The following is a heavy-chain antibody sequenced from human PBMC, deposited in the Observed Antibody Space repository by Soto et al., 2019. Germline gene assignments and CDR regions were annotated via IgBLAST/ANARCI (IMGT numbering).Heavy chain of an antibody. CDR3: ARDCSDMITFGGVIVTPGQVDY. CDR1: GFTFSSYA. V-gene: IGHV3-48*01. CDR2: ISSSSSTI. J-gene: IGHJ4*02. D-gene: IGHD3-16*02. Sequence: GGSLRLSCAASGFTFSSYAMHWVRQAPGEGQGLRRGLEWVSYISSSSSTIYYADSVKGRFTISRDNAKNSLYLQMNSLRAEDTAVYYCARDCSDMITFGGVIVTPGQVDYWGQGTLVTVSS.